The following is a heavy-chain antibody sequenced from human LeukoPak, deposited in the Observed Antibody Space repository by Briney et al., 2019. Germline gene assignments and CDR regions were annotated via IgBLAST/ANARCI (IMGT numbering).Heavy chain of an antibody. V-gene: IGHV4-39*07. D-gene: IGHD1-26*01. CDR2: IYYSGST. CDR3: ARDGGGGYDGDFDY. J-gene: IGHJ4*02. CDR1: GGSISSSSYY. Sequence: SETLSLTCTVSGGSISSSSYYWGWIRQPPGKGLEWIGSIYYSGSTYYNPSLKSRVTISVDTSKNQFSLKLTSVTAADTAVYYCARDGGGGYDGDFDYWGQGTLVTVSS.